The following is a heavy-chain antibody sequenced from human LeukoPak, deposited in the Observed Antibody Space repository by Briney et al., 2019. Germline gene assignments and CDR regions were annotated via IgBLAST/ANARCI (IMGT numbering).Heavy chain of an antibody. CDR3: ARSVFPVWSYLEPWFDP. D-gene: IGHD3-16*01. CDR1: GYTFTSYG. J-gene: IGHJ5*02. V-gene: IGHV1-18*01. Sequence: GASVKVSCKASGYTFTSYGISWVRQAPGQGLEWMGWISAYNGNTNYAQKLQGRVTMTTDTSTSTAYMELRSLRSDDTAVYYCARSVFPVWSYLEPWFDPWGQGTLVTVSS. CDR2: ISAYNGNT.